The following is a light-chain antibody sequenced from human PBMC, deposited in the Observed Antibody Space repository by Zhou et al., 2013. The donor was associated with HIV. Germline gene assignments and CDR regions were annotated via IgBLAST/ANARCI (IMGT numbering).Light chain of an antibody. CDR1: QSISSY. CDR2: AAS. J-gene: IGKJ1*01. V-gene: IGKV1-39*01. Sequence: DIQMTQSPSSLSASVGDRVTITCRASQSISSYLNWYQQKPGKAPKLLIYAASSLQSGVPSRFSGSGSGTDFTLTISSLQPEDFATYYCQQSYIPLTFGQGTKVEIK. CDR3: QQSYIPLT.